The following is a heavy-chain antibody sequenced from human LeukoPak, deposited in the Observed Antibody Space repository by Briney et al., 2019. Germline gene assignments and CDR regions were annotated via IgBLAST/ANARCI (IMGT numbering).Heavy chain of an antibody. CDR3: ARGWDYDSGGRPTAYVY. Sequence: SVKVSCKASGGTFNNYAINWVRQAPGPGLEWMGGITPIFGTANYAQKFQGRVTITADESTSTVYMEQNSLKSEDTAVYYCARGWDYDSGGRPTAYVYWGQGTRVTVSS. CDR2: ITPIFGTA. V-gene: IGHV1-69*13. CDR1: GGTFNNYA. D-gene: IGHD3-22*01. J-gene: IGHJ4*02.